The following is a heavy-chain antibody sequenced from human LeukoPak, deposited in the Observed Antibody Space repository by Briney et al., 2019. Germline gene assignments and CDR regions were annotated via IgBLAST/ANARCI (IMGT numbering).Heavy chain of an antibody. CDR1: GYTFTSYY. V-gene: IGHV1-46*01. CDR2: INPSGGST. CDR3: AREGVDCSSTSCYMSGAFDI. Sequence: ASVKVSCKASGYTFTSYYMHWVRQAPGQGLEWMGIINPSGGSTSYAQKFQGRVTMTRDTSISTAYMELSSLRSEDTAVYYCAREGVDCSSTSCYMSGAFDIWGQGTMVTVSS. J-gene: IGHJ3*02. D-gene: IGHD2-2*02.